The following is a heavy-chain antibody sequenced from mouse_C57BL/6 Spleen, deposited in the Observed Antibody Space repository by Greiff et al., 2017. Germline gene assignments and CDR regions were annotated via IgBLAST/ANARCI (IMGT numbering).Heavy chain of an antibody. D-gene: IGHD1-1*01. Sequence: VQLQQSGPELVKPGASVKISCKASGYAFSSSWLNWVKQRPGKGLEWIGRIYPGDGDTNYNGKFKGKATLTADKSYSTAYMQLSSLTSEDSAVYFCARSGYYGSSFAYWGQGTLVTVSA. CDR3: ARSGYYGSSFAY. J-gene: IGHJ3*01. CDR2: IYPGDGDT. CDR1: GYAFSSSW. V-gene: IGHV1-82*01.